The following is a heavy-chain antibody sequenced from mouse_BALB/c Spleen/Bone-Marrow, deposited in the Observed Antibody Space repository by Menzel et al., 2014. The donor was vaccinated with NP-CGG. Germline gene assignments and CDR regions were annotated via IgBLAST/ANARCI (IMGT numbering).Heavy chain of an antibody. CDR2: LIGGTGGT. V-gene: IGHV1-54*02. J-gene: IGHJ3*01. CDR1: GFTFSNSY. CDR3: ARRLYGSSFAWFAY. D-gene: IGHD1-1*01. Sequence: QVQLQQSGGEVVKPGTSVKLSCKTSGFTFSNSYISWLKLKPGQSLEWIAWLIGGTGGTTYNQKFTGKAQLTVDTSSNTVCIQISSLTTEDSAIHYCARRLYGSSFAWFAYWGQGTLVTVSA.